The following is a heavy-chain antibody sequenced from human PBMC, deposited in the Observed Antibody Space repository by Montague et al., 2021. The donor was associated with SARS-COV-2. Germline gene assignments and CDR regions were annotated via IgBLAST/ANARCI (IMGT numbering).Heavy chain of an antibody. CDR2: ISYGGIA. D-gene: IGHD4-11*01. CDR1: GVSITSTNW. V-gene: IGHV4-4*02. J-gene: IGHJ4*02. Sequence: ETLSLTCAVSGVSITSTNWCSLVRQPPGKGLEWIGEISYGGIATYNPSLKSRATISMDRSRNLFSLKLSSVTAADTAIYYCAGKVLTVPADYWGQGTLVTVS. CDR3: AGKVLTVPADY.